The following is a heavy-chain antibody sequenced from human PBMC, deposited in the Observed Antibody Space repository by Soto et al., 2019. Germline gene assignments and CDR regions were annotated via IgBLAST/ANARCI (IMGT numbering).Heavy chain of an antibody. V-gene: IGHV4-39*01. CDR1: GGSIYSSPYY. Sequence: SETLSLTCTVSGGSIYSSPYYWGWIRQSPGRGLEWIASISYSGSTFYNPSLKSRVTIFVHTPKNEFYLKLSSVTAADTALYYCSRRAPEGFDPWGQGTSVSVAS. CDR3: SRRAPEGFDP. J-gene: IGHJ5*02. CDR2: ISYSGST.